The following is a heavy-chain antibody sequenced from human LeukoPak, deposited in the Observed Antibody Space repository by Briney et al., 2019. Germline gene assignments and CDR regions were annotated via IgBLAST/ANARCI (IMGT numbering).Heavy chain of an antibody. J-gene: IGHJ4*02. Sequence: GGSLRLSCVASGFTFSSFGMHWVRKAPGKGLEWVAVIWSHGNEIHYVDSVKDRFTISRDNFRNTLYLQMNSLRAEDSAVYYCVRGSGGNGYGYWGDKWGQGTLVTVSS. CDR2: IWSHGNEI. CDR3: VRGSGGNGYGYWGDK. D-gene: IGHD5-12*01. CDR1: GFTFSSFG. V-gene: IGHV3-33*01.